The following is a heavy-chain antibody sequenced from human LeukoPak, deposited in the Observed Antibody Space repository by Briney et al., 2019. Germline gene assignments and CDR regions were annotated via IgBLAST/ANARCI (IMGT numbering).Heavy chain of an antibody. J-gene: IGHJ4*02. Sequence: SETLSLTCTVSGGSISSGDYYWSWIRQHPGKGLEWIAYIYYSGSTYYNPSLKSRVAISVDTSKNHFSLKLSSVTAADTAVYYCARAGQGDFWSGLRYFDYWGQGTLVTVSS. CDR1: GGSISSGDYY. CDR3: ARAGQGDFWSGLRYFDY. D-gene: IGHD3-3*01. CDR2: IYYSGST. V-gene: IGHV4-31*03.